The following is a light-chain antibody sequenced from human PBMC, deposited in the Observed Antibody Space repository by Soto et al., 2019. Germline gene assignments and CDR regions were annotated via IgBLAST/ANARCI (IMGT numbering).Light chain of an antibody. CDR1: QSLSNSY. V-gene: IGKV3-20*01. CDR3: QQYDSAPRLT. Sequence: EIVLTQSPGTLSLSPGESATLSCRASQSLSNSYLAWYQQKPGQAPRLLIYGASSRATGIPDRFSGSGSGTDFILTISRLEPEDFAIYYCQQYDSAPRLTFGGGTKVDIK. J-gene: IGKJ4*01. CDR2: GAS.